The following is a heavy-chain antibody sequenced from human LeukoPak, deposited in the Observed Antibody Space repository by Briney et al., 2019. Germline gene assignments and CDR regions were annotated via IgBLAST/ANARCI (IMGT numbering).Heavy chain of an antibody. CDR2: INPSGGST. Sequence: ASVKVSCKASGYTFTSYGISWVRQAPGQGLEGMGIINPSGGSTSYAQKFQGRVTMTRDTSTSTVYMELSGLRSEDTAVYYCARVVSGDYYYYMDVWGKGTTVTVSS. CDR3: ARVVSGDYYYYMDV. D-gene: IGHD7-27*01. CDR1: GYTFTSYG. V-gene: IGHV1-46*01. J-gene: IGHJ6*03.